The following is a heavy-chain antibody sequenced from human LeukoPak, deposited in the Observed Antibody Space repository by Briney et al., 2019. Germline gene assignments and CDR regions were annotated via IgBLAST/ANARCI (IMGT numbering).Heavy chain of an antibody. CDR3: ARGQAAAVDY. V-gene: IGHV1-8*03. D-gene: IGHD6-13*01. CDR2: MNPNSGNT. CDR1: GYTFTGYY. J-gene: IGHJ4*02. Sequence: ASVKVSCKASGYTFTGYYMHWVRQAPGQGLEWMGWMNPNSGNTGYAQKFQGRVTITRNTSISTAYMDLSSLSSEETAVYYCARGQAAAVDYWGQGTLVTASS.